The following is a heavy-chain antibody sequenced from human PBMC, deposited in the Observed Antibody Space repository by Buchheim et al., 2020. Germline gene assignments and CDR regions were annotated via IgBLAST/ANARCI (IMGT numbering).Heavy chain of an antibody. Sequence: QVQLQQWGAGLLKPSETLSLTCAVYGGSFSGYYWSWIRQPPGKGLEWIGEINHSGSTNYNPSLKSRVTISVDTSKNQFSLKLSSVTAADTAVYYCARGRITMVRGVIRYYFDYWGQGTL. CDR3: ARGRITMVRGVIRYYFDY. V-gene: IGHV4-34*01. J-gene: IGHJ4*02. CDR2: INHSGST. CDR1: GGSFSGYY. D-gene: IGHD3-10*01.